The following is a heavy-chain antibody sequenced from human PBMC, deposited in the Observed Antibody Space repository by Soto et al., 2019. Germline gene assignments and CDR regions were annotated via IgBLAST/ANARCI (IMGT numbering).Heavy chain of an antibody. CDR3: ARAGGDYRKNYYYYYMDV. D-gene: IGHD4-4*01. CDR1: GYTFTSYY. CDR2: INPSGGST. J-gene: IGHJ6*03. Sequence: ASVKVSCKASGYTFTSYYMHWVRQAPGQGLEWMGIINPSGGSTSYAQKFQGRVTMTRDTSTSTVYMELSSLRSEDTAVYYCARAGGDYRKNYYYYYMDVWGKGTTVTVSS. V-gene: IGHV1-46*03.